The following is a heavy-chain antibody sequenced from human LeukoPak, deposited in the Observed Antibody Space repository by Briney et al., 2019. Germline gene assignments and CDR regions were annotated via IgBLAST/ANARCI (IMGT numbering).Heavy chain of an antibody. V-gene: IGHV4-59*01. CDR2: IYPSGST. CDR3: ARDQISTTWYGAFDI. Sequence: SETLSLTCTVSGASISNYYWSWIRQPPGKGLEWIGYIYPSGSTYYNPSLKSRVTISADADKSQFSLKLRSVTAADTAVYYCARDQISTTWYGAFDIWGQGTMVTVSS. CDR1: GASISNYY. D-gene: IGHD6-13*01. J-gene: IGHJ3*02.